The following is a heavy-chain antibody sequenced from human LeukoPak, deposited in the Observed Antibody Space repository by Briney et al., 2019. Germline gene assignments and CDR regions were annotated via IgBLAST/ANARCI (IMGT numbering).Heavy chain of an antibody. J-gene: IGHJ5*02. Sequence: SETLSLTCTVSGGSISSYYWSWIRQPAGKGLEWIGRIYTSGSTNYNPSLKSRVIISIDTSKNHFSLRLSSVTAADTAVYYCARDGGSDYDFWSGGWFDPWGQGTLVTVSS. D-gene: IGHD3-3*01. CDR3: ARDGGSDYDFWSGGWFDP. CDR2: IYTSGST. CDR1: GGSISSYY. V-gene: IGHV4-4*07.